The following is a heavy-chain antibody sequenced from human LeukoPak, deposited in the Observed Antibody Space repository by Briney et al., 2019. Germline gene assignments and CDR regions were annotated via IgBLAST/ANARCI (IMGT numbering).Heavy chain of an antibody. J-gene: IGHJ3*02. V-gene: IGHV4-34*01. CDR2: INHSGST. Sequence: PSETLSLTCAVYGGSFSGYYWSWIRQPPGKGLEWIGEINHSGSTYYNPSLKSRVTISVDTSKNQFSLKLSSVTAADTAVYYCARDLVYDSSGYWVGGEAFDIWGQGTMVTVSS. D-gene: IGHD3-22*01. CDR1: GGSFSGYY. CDR3: ARDLVYDSSGYWVGGEAFDI.